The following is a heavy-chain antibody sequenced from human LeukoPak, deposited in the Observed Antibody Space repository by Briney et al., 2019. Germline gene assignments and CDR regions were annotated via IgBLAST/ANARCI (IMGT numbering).Heavy chain of an antibody. V-gene: IGHV3-21*01. CDR1: GFTFSSYS. CDR3: ASDPPGYGDYDEVGYFQH. Sequence: GGSLRLSCAASGFTFSSYSMSWVRQAPGKGLEWVSSTSSSSSYIYYADSVKGRFTISRDNAKNSLYLQMNSLRAEDTAVYYCASDPPGYGDYDEVGYFQHWGQGTLVTVSS. CDR2: TSSSSSYI. J-gene: IGHJ1*01. D-gene: IGHD4-17*01.